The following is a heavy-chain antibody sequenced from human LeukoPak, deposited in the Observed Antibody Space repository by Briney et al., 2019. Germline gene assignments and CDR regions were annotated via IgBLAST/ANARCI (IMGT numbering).Heavy chain of an antibody. Sequence: ASVKVSCKASGYTFTGYYMHWVRQAPGQGLEWMGRINPNSGGTNYAQEFQGRVTMTRDTSISTAYMELSRLRSDDTAVYYCARGETDSYYFDYWGQGTLVTVSS. CDR2: INPNSGGT. J-gene: IGHJ4*02. CDR3: ARGETDSYYFDY. V-gene: IGHV1-2*06. CDR1: GYTFTGYY. D-gene: IGHD2-15*01.